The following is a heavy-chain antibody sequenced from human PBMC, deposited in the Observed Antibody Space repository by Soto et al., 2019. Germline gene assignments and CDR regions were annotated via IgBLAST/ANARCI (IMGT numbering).Heavy chain of an antibody. CDR1: GFTFSSYS. Sequence: PGGSLRLSCAASGFTFSSYSMHWVRQAPGKGLEWVAVISNAGDDKHYADSVKGRFTISRDNSKNTLYLQMDSLRTADSAVFYCARPTVPTYTRYYDYWGQGTLVTVSS. D-gene: IGHD4-17*01. CDR3: ARPTVPTYTRYYDY. J-gene: IGHJ4*02. V-gene: IGHV3-30-3*01. CDR2: ISNAGDDK.